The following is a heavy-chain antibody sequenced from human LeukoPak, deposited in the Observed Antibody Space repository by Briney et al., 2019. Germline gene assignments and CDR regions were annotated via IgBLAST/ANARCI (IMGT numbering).Heavy chain of an antibody. CDR2: ISYDGSNK. CDR3: AKRAAAGTKAFDI. D-gene: IGHD6-13*01. V-gene: IGHV3-30*18. J-gene: IGHJ3*02. CDR1: GFTFSSYG. Sequence: GGSLRLSCAASGFTFSSYGMHWVRQAPGKGLEWVAVISYDGSNKYYADSVKGRFTISRDNSKNTLYLQMNSLRAEDTAVYYCAKRAAAGTKAFDIWGQGTMVTVSS.